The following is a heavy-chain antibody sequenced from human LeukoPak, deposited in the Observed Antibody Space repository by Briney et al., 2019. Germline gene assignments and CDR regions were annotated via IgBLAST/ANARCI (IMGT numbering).Heavy chain of an antibody. CDR2: ITYDGSHK. CDR3: AKGARGDTVTSIVGLNWFDP. V-gene: IGHV3-30*18. J-gene: IGHJ5*02. CDR1: GITFRSYG. D-gene: IGHD4-17*01. Sequence: GRSLRLSCAASGITFRSYGMHWVRQAPGKGLEWVAVITYDGSHKYYADSVKGRFSISRDNSKNTLYLQMNSLRADDTAVYYCAKGARGDTVTSIVGLNWFDPWGQGTLVTVSS.